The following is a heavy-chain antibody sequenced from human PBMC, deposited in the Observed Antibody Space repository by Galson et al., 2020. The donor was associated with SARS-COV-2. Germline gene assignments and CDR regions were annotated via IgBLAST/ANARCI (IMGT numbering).Heavy chain of an antibody. D-gene: IGHD4-17*01. CDR3: ATIPIYGIYWYFDL. Sequence: SETLSLTCTVSGGSINRPDNYWAWNRQPPGKGLEYIGYIFNNGAAYYSPSLKSRLTISLDTSKDEFYLRLNSVTAADTAVYYCATIPIYGIYWYFDLWGRGTLVSVSS. V-gene: IGHV4-30-4*08. CDR1: GGSINRPDNY. J-gene: IGHJ2*01. CDR2: IFNNGAA.